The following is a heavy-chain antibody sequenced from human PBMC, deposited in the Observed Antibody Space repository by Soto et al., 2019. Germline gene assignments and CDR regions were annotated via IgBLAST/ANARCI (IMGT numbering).Heavy chain of an antibody. V-gene: IGHV4-59*08. CDR1: GGSISGYY. CDR2: IYYSGST. D-gene: IGHD4-17*01. J-gene: IGHJ4*02. CDR3: ARRYGPGFDY. Sequence: PSETLSLTCTVSGGSISGYYGRRIRQPPGKGLEWIGYIYYSGSTNYNPSLKSRVTISVDTSKNQFSLKLSSVTAADTAVYYCARRYGPGFDYWGQGTLVTVSS.